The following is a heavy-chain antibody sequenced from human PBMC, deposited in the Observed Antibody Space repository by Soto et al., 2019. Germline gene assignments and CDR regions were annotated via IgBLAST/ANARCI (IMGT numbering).Heavy chain of an antibody. V-gene: IGHV3-7*03. CDR2: VKEDGSER. CDR1: GFTFSKYW. CDR3: AKDISVPAAMYGDDAFDS. J-gene: IGHJ3*02. Sequence: GGSLRLSCATSGFTFSKYWMIWVRQAPGKGLEWVANVKEDGSERYYEDSVKGRFTISRDNAKNSLYLQMNSLRAEDTALYYCAKDISVPAAMYGDDAFDSWGQGTMVTVSS. D-gene: IGHD2-2*01.